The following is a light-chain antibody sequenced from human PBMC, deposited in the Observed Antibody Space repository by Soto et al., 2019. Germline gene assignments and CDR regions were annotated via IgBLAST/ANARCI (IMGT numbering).Light chain of an antibody. CDR2: EGS. V-gene: IGLV2-23*03. CDR3: CSYAGSSTFVV. J-gene: IGLJ1*01. CDR1: SSDVGSYNL. Sequence: QCVLTQPASVSGSPGQSITISCTGTSSDVGSYNLVSWYQQHPGKAPKLMIYEGSKRPSGVSNRFSGSKSGNTASLTISGLQAEDEADYYCCSYAGSSTFVVFGTGTKVTVL.